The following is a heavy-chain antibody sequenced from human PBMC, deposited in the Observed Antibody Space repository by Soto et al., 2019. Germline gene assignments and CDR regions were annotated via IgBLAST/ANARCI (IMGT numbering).Heavy chain of an antibody. J-gene: IGHJ5*02. CDR1: GGTFSSYA. CDR3: ARALGFDGNWNAP. CDR2: LIPIFCTA. V-gene: IGHV1-69*12. D-gene: IGHD1-20*01. Sequence: QVQLVQSGAEVKKPGSSVKVSCKASGGTFSSYAISWVRQAPGQGLEWMGGLIPIFCTANYAQKFQDRVTISADESTSTAYMELSSLRSEDTAVYYCARALGFDGNWNAPWGQGTLVTGSS.